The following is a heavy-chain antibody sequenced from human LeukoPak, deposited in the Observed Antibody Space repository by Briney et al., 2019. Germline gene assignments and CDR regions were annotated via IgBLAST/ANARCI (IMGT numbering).Heavy chain of an antibody. D-gene: IGHD5/OR15-5a*01. V-gene: IGHV3-21*01. CDR3: ARDPTQYLRYGHFDY. Sequence: GVLRLSCAASGFTFSSYSMNWVRQAPGKGLEWVSSINNVASHIYYAHSVKGRFTISRDNAKNSLYLQMNSLSDEDTAVYYCARDPTQYLRYGHFDYWGQGTLVTVSS. CDR1: GFTFSSYS. J-gene: IGHJ4*02. CDR2: INNVASHI.